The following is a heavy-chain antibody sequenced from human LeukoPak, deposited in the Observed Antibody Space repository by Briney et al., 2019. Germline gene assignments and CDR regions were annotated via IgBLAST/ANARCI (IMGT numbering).Heavy chain of an antibody. CDR3: ARDDYEGIDAFDI. V-gene: IGHV4-39*07. Sequence: PSETLSLTCTVSGGSIISSRYYWGCIRQPPGKGLEWIATISYSGTTYFNPSLKSRVTISVDTSKNQFSLKLNSVTAADTALYYCARDDYEGIDAFDIWGQGTMVTVSS. J-gene: IGHJ3*02. CDR1: GGSIISSRYY. CDR2: ISYSGTT. D-gene: IGHD4-17*01.